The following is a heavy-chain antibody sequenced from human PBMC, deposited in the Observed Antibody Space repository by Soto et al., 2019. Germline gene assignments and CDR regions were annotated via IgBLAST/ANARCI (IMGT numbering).Heavy chain of an antibody. CDR1: GGSFSGYY. Sequence: SETLFLTCAVYGGSFSGYYWSWIRQHPGKGLEWIGEINHSGSTNYNPSLKSRVTISVDTSKNQFSLKLSSVTAADTAVYYCARGTVLRYFDWLPFDYWGQGTLVTVSS. CDR3: ARGTVLRYFDWLPFDY. V-gene: IGHV4-34*01. CDR2: INHSGST. J-gene: IGHJ4*02. D-gene: IGHD3-9*01.